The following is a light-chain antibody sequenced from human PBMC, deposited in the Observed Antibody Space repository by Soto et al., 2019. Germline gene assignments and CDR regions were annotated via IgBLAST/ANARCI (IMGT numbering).Light chain of an antibody. CDR2: GAS. V-gene: IGKV3-20*01. Sequence: EIVLTQSPGTLSLSPGERATLSCRASQSVNSRLAWYQHKPGQAPRLLISGASSRATGIPDRFSGSGSATDCTLTISRLEPEDCALYYCQHYGRSPITFGQGTRLDIK. CDR3: QHYGRSPIT. CDR1: QSVNSR. J-gene: IGKJ5*01.